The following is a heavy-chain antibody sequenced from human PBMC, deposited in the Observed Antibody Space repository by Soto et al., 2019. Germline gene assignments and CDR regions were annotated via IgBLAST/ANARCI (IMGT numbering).Heavy chain of an antibody. D-gene: IGHD3-10*01. J-gene: IGHJ3*02. Sequence: QVQLQQWGAGLLKPSETLSLTCAVYGCSFSGYYWSWIRQPPGKGLEWIGEINHSGSTNYNPSLKSRVTISVDTSKNQFSLKLSAVTAADTAVYYCARGGRITMVRGVRTLAFDIWGQGTMVTVSS. CDR3: ARGGRITMVRGVRTLAFDI. CDR2: INHSGST. CDR1: GCSFSGYY. V-gene: IGHV4-34*01.